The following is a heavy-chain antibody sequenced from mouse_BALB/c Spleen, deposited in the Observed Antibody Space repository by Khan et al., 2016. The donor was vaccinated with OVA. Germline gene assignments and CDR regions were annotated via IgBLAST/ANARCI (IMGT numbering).Heavy chain of an antibody. J-gene: IGHJ3*01. Sequence: EVQLQESGPGLVKPSQSLSLTCSVTGYSIISGYFWNWIRQFPGNRLEWMGYIRYDGNSNYNPYLKNRISITRDTSKNQFFLKLNSVTPEDTATYYCARGGSSGPAWFAYWGQGTLVTVSA. CDR1: GYSIISGYF. CDR3: ARGGSSGPAWFAY. V-gene: IGHV3-6*02. D-gene: IGHD3-1*01. CDR2: IRYDGNS.